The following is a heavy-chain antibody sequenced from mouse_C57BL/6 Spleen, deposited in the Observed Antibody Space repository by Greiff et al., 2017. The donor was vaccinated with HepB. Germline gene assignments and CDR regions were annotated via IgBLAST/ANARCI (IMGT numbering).Heavy chain of an antibody. CDR3: ARGYGSSSEGYFDV. Sequence: VHVKQSGPELVKPGASVKISCKASGYSFTDYNMNWVKQSNGKSLEWIGVINPNYGTTSYNQKFKGKATLTVDQSSSTAYMQLNSLTSEDSAVYYCARGYGSSSEGYFDVWGTGTTVTVSS. V-gene: IGHV1-39*01. D-gene: IGHD1-1*01. CDR2: INPNYGTT. J-gene: IGHJ1*03. CDR1: GYSFTDYN.